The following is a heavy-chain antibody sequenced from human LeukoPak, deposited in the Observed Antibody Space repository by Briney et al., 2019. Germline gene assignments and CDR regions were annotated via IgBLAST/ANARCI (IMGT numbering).Heavy chain of an antibody. D-gene: IGHD6-13*01. CDR3: ARTSYSSSWYYFDY. J-gene: IGHJ4*02. CDR1: GGSISSGGYY. V-gene: IGHV4-31*03. Sequence: ASQTLSLTCTVSGGSISSGGYYWRWIRQHPGKGVEWIGYIYYSGSTYYNPSLKSRVTISVDTSKNQFSLKLSSVTAADTAVYYCARTSYSSSWYYFDYWGQGTLVTVSS. CDR2: IYYSGST.